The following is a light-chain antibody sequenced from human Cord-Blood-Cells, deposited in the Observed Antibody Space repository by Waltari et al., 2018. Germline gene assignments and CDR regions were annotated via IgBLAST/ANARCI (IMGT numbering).Light chain of an antibody. Sequence: QSALTQPASVSGSPGQSITIPCTGTSSDVGSYNLVSWYQHHPGKAPKLMIYEVSKRPSGVSNRFSGSKSGNTASLTISGLQAEDEADYYCCSYAGSSTFVFGTGTKVTVL. CDR3: CSYAGSSTFV. CDR1: SSDVGSYNL. J-gene: IGLJ1*01. V-gene: IGLV2-23*02. CDR2: EVS.